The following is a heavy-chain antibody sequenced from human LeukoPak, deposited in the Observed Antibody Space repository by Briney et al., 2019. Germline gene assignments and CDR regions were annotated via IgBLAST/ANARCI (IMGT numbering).Heavy chain of an antibody. D-gene: IGHD4-23*01. V-gene: IGHV3-23*01. Sequence: PGGSLRLSCAASGFTFSSYAMSWVRQAPGKGLEWVSAISGSGGSTYYADSVKGRFTISRDNSKNTLYLKMNSLRAEDTAVYYCAKDNDYGGNSGYNWFDPWGQGTLVTVSS. CDR3: AKDNDYGGNSGYNWFDP. CDR1: GFTFSSYA. J-gene: IGHJ5*02. CDR2: ISGSGGST.